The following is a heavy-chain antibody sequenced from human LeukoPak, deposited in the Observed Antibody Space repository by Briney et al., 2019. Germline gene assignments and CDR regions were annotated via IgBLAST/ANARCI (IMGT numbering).Heavy chain of an antibody. CDR1: GGSIISNY. V-gene: IGHV4-59*05. CDR2: IYYSGNP. D-gene: IGHD3/OR15-3a*01. J-gene: IGHJ4*02. Sequence: PSETLSLTCTVSGGSIISNYWSWIRQPPGQGLEWVGSIYYSGNPFYNPSLKSRVTISVDTSKNQFSLRLDSVTAADTALYYCASQLDSTGYNTGFIDYWGPGTVVTVSS. CDR3: ASQLDSTGYNTGFIDY.